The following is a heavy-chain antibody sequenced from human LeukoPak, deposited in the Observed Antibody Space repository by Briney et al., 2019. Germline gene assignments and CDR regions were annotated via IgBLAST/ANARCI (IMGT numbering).Heavy chain of an antibody. V-gene: IGHV4-39*01. J-gene: IGHJ4*02. CDR2: IYYSGST. CDR1: GGSISSSSYY. CDR3: ARHVEVAVAAYFDY. Sequence: SETLSLTCTVSGGSISSSSYYWGWIRQPPGKGLEWIGSIYYSGSTYYNPSLKSRATISVDTSKNQFSLKLSSVTAADTAVYYCARHVEVAVAAYFDYWGQGTLVTVSS. D-gene: IGHD6-19*01.